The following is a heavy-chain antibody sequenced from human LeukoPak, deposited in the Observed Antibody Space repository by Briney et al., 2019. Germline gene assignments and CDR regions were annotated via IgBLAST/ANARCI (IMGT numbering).Heavy chain of an antibody. Sequence: SSVKVSCKASGYTFTSYDINWVRQATGQGLEWMGWMNPNSGNAGYAQKFQGRVTMTRNTSISTAYMELSSLRSEDTAVYYCARGSLQYGVDYWGQGTLVTVSS. D-gene: IGHD4-17*01. V-gene: IGHV1-8*01. CDR2: MNPNSGNA. J-gene: IGHJ4*02. CDR1: GYTFTSYD. CDR3: ARGSLQYGVDY.